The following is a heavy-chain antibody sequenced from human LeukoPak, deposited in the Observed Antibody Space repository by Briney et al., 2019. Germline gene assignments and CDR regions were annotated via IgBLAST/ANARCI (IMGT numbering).Heavy chain of an antibody. D-gene: IGHD5-24*01. CDR1: GFTFSSYS. CDR3: ARAEVEMATIFFDY. V-gene: IGHV3-21*01. CDR2: ISSSSSYI. Sequence: GGSLRLSCAASGFTFSSYSMNWARQAPGKGLEWVSSISSSSSYIYYADSVKGRFTISRDNAKNSLYLQMNSLRAEDTAVYYCARAEVEMATIFFDYWGQGTLVTVSS. J-gene: IGHJ4*02.